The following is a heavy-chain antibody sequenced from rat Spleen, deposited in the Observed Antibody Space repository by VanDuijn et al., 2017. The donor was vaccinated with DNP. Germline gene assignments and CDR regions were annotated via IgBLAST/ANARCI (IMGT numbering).Heavy chain of an antibody. Sequence: EVQLVESGGDLVQPGRSLKLSCVASGFTFNDYWMTWIRQAPGKGLEWVTSITSSGGGTFYSDSVKGRFTISRDNAKNTLYLQMNSLRSEDTATYYCARGSGTYYWYFDFWGPGTMVTVSS. J-gene: IGHJ1*01. CDR3: ARGSGTYYWYFDF. V-gene: IGHV5-31*01. CDR2: ITSSGGGT. D-gene: IGHD5-1*01. CDR1: GFTFNDYW.